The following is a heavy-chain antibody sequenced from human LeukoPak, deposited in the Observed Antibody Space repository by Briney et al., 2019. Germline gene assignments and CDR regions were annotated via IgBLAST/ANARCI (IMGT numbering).Heavy chain of an antibody. D-gene: IGHD3-22*01. J-gene: IGHJ4*02. CDR3: ARYDDSSGYNFDY. CDR1: GDSISSYY. CDR2: IYYSGST. Sequence: SSETLSLTCTVSGDSISSYYWSWIRQPPGKGLEWIGYIYYSGSTNYNPSLKSRVTISVDTSKNQFSLKLSSVTAADTAVYYCARYDDSSGYNFDYWGQGTLVTVSS. V-gene: IGHV4-59*01.